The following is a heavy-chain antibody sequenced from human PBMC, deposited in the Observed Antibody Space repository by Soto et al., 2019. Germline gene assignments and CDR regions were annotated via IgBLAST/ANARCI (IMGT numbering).Heavy chain of an antibody. V-gene: IGHV1-46*01. J-gene: IGHJ4*02. Sequence: ASVKVSGKASGYTFTSYYMHWVRQAPGQGLEWMGIINPSGGSTSYAQKFQGRVTMTRDTSTSTVYMELSSLRSEDTAVYYCARVPSRIAIFGVAPYFDYWGQGTLVTVSS. CDR1: GYTFTSYY. CDR3: ARVPSRIAIFGVAPYFDY. D-gene: IGHD3-3*01. CDR2: INPSGGST.